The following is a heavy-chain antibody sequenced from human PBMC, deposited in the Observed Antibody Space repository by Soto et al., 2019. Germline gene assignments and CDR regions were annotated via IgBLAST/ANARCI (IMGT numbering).Heavy chain of an antibody. Sequence: QVHLVQSGAEVKKPGAPVKVSCKGSGYTFTSYGITWVRQAPGQGLEWMGWISAHNGNTDYAQKLQGRVTVTRDTATSTAYMELRSLRADDTAEYYCARGRDGDYWGQGALVTVSS. V-gene: IGHV1-18*01. CDR3: ARGRDGDY. CDR1: GYTFTSYG. J-gene: IGHJ4*02. CDR2: ISAHNGNT. D-gene: IGHD6-6*01.